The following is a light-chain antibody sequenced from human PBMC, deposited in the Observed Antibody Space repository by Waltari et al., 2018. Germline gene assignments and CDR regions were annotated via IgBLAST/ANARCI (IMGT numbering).Light chain of an antibody. CDR2: EDN. CDR3: SSTDSSGNLWV. V-gene: IGLV3-10*01. J-gene: IGLJ3*02. Sequence: SYELPQPPSVSVSPGQTARLTCSGDALPRKYACWYHQKSGQAPVLVTYEDNKRPSGIPERFSGSSSGTMATLTISGAQVEDEADYYCSSTDSSGNLWVFGGGTKLTVL. CDR1: ALPRKY.